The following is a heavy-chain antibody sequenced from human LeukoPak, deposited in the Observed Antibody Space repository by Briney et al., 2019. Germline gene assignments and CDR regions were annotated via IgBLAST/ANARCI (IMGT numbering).Heavy chain of an antibody. CDR2: ISSSSSYI. D-gene: IGHD6-13*01. V-gene: IGHV3-21*01. Sequence: GGSLRLSCAASGFTFSSYGMTWVRQAPGKGLEWVSSISSSSSYIYYADSVKGRFTISRDNAKNSLYLQMNSLRAEDTAVYYCARERIAAADYWGQGTLVTVSS. J-gene: IGHJ4*02. CDR3: ARERIAAADY. CDR1: GFTFSSYG.